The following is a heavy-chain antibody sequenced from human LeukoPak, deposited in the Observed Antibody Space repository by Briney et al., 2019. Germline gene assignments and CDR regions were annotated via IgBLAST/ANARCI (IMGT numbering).Heavy chain of an antibody. J-gene: IGHJ6*03. D-gene: IGHD3-10*01. CDR1: GGSISSYY. V-gene: IGHV4-4*07. CDR2: IYTSGST. CDR3: ARVNYYGSGSYYYYYYMDV. Sequence: SETLTLTCTVSGGSISSYYWSWIRQPAGKGLEWIGRIYTSGSTNYNPSLKSRVTMSVDTSKNQFSLKLSSVTAADTAVYYCARVNYYGSGSYYYYYYMDVWGKGTTVTISS.